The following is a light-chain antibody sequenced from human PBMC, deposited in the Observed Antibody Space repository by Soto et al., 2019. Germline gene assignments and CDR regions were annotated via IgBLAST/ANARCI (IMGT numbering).Light chain of an antibody. J-gene: IGLJ1*01. CDR1: DSNIGAGYD. V-gene: IGLV1-40*01. Sequence: QSVLTQTPSVSGAPGQTITISCTGTDSNIGAGYDVHWYQHLPGRAPKLLIFGHTHRPSGVPDRFSGSKSGTSASLAITGLQPEDESDYYCQSFDNSLSGFYVFGSGTKVTVL. CDR2: GHT. CDR3: QSFDNSLSGFYV.